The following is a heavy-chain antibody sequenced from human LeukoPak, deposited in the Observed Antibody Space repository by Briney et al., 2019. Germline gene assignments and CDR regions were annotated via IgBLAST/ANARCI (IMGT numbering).Heavy chain of an antibody. J-gene: IGHJ4*02. CDR1: GYTFTGYY. V-gene: IGHV1-2*02. Sequence: ASVKVSCKASGYTFTGYYMHWVRQAPGQGLEWRGWINPNSGGTNYAQKFQGRVTMTRDTSISTAYMELSRLRSDDTAVYYCARDLRAARLLPAGTFDYWGQGTLVTVSS. D-gene: IGHD6-6*01. CDR2: INPNSGGT. CDR3: ARDLRAARLLPAGTFDY.